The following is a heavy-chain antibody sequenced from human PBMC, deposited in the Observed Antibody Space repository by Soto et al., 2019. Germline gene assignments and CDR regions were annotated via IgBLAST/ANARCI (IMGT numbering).Heavy chain of an antibody. D-gene: IGHD2-15*01. V-gene: IGHV4-31*03. CDR2: IYYSGST. CDR3: ARERTGYCSGGSCSAYFDY. Sequence: PSETLSLTCTVSGGSISSGGYCWSWIRQHPGKGLEWIGYIYYSGSTYYNPSLKSRVTISVDTSKNQFSLKLSSVTAADTAVYYCARERTGYCSGGSCSAYFDYWGQGTLVTVSS. CDR1: GGSISSGGYC. J-gene: IGHJ4*02.